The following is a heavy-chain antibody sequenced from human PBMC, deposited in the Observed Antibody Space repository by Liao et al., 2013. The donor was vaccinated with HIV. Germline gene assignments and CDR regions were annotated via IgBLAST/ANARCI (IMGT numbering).Heavy chain of an antibody. CDR1: GGSFSDYY. J-gene: IGHJ4*02. V-gene: IGHV4-34*01. D-gene: IGHD3-22*01. Sequence: QVQLQQRGAGLLKPSETLSLTCTVYGGSFSDYYWSWIRQPPGKGLEWIGEINHSGSSNYNPSLKSRVTISLDTSKNQFSLKLSSVTAADAAVYYCARFYQHSSGYYNWGQGILVTVSS. CDR3: ARFYQHSSGYYN. CDR2: INHSGSS.